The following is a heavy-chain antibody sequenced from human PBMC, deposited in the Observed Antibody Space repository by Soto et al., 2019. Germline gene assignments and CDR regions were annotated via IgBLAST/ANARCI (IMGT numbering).Heavy chain of an antibody. D-gene: IGHD6-19*01. CDR3: AIYGSGWYPLDY. V-gene: IGHV3-30*03. Sequence: QVQLVESGGGVVQPGRSLRLSCAASGFTFSSYGMHWVRQAPGKGLEWVAVISYDGSNKYYADSVKGRFTSSRDNSKNTLYLQMNSLRAEDTAVYYCAIYGSGWYPLDYWGQGTLVTVSS. CDR2: ISYDGSNK. CDR1: GFTFSSYG. J-gene: IGHJ4*02.